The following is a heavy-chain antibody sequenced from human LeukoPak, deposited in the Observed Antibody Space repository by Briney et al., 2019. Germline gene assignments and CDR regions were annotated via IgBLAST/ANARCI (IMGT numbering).Heavy chain of an antibody. J-gene: IGHJ4*02. CDR1: GYTFISYY. Sequence: GASVKVSCKASGYTFISYYMHWVRQAPGQGLEWMGVINPSGGSTTYAQKFQGRVTMTRDTSTSTVYMEVSSLRSQDRAVYYCAGGGSSSEFDYWGQGTLVTVSS. V-gene: IGHV1-46*01. CDR3: AGGGSSSEFDY. CDR2: INPSGGST. D-gene: IGHD6-6*01.